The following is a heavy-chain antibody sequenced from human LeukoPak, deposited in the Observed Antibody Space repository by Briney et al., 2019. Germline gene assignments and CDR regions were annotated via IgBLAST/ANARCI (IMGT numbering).Heavy chain of an antibody. Sequence: GGSLRLSCTASGFTFSSYAMNWLPEAPGRWLEWVSRFSGSGGTTSHSLSVKGRFTLSRDKSKNTLYLQMQSLRAEDTAVYSSANGNRCTSPNCLGYYYFYMDVWGKGTTVTVSS. V-gene: IGHV3-23*01. CDR3: ANGNRCTSPNCLGYYYFYMDV. J-gene: IGHJ6*03. D-gene: IGHD2-8*01. CDR1: GFTFSSYA. CDR2: FSGSGGTT.